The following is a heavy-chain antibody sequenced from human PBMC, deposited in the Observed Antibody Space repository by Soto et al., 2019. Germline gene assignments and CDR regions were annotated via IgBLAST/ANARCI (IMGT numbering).Heavy chain of an antibody. CDR1: GYTFTSYY. D-gene: IGHD1-26*01. Sequence: QVQLVQSGAEVKKPGASVKVSCKASGYTFTSYYMHWVRQAPGQGLEWMGIINPSGGSTSDAQKYQGRVTMTRDTSTSTVYMELSSLRSEDTAVYYCDRLEGGSYYNYWGQGTLVTVSS. CDR3: DRLEGGSYYNY. CDR2: INPSGGST. J-gene: IGHJ4*02. V-gene: IGHV1-46*03.